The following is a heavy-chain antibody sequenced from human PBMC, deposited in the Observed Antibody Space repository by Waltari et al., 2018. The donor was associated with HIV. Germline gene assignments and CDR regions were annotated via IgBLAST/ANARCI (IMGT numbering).Heavy chain of an antibody. J-gene: IGHJ4*02. D-gene: IGHD5-18*01. V-gene: IGHV3-48*03. CDR3: ATGGYSYGFSSLGY. Sequence: EVQLVESGGGLVQPGGSLRLSCAASGFTFSSYEMNWVRQAPGKGLEWVSYISSSGSTIYYADSVKGRFTISRDNAKNSLYLQMNSLRAEDTAVYYCATGGYSYGFSSLGYWGQGTLVTVSS. CDR1: GFTFSSYE. CDR2: ISSSGSTI.